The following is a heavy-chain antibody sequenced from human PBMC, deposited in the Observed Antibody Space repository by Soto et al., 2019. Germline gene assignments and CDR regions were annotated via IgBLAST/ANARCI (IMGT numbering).Heavy chain of an antibody. Sequence: GWSLRLSCEASGFPFSSYGMHWVRQAPGKGLEWVAVISYDGSNKYYADSVKGRFTISRDNSKKTLYLQMNSLRAEHTAVYYRPKDGSPAAIYGMDVWRQGTTVTVSS. CDR1: GFPFSSYG. J-gene: IGHJ6*02. D-gene: IGHD2-2*02. CDR2: ISYDGSNK. V-gene: IGHV3-30*18. CDR3: PKDGSPAAIYGMDV.